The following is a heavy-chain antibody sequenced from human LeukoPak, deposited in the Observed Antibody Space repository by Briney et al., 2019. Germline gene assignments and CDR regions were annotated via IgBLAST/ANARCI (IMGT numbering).Heavy chain of an antibody. CDR2: FDPEDGET. J-gene: IGHJ6*03. CDR3: AIGPYCSSTSCYNYYYYMDV. V-gene: IGHV1-24*01. CDR1: GYTLTELS. D-gene: IGHD2-2*01. Sequence: ASVKVSCKVSGYTLTELSMHWVRQAPGKGLEWMGGFDPEDGETIYAQKFQGRVTMTEDTSTDTAYMELSSLRSEDTAVYYCAIGPYCSSTSCYNYYYYMDVWGKGTTVTVSS.